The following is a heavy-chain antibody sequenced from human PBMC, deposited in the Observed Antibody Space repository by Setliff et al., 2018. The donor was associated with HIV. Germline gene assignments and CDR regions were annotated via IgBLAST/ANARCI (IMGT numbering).Heavy chain of an antibody. CDR2: INPQSGGT. CDR1: GYTFSGYF. V-gene: IGHV1-2*06. D-gene: IGHD3-22*01. CDR3: ARQKETYYYDSSGYPAYFDY. J-gene: IGHJ4*02. Sequence: ASVKVSCKTSGYTFSGYFIHWMRQAPGQGLEWMGRINPQSGGTNFAQKFQGRVTMTRDPSISTAYMELSRLRSDDTAMYYCARQKETYYYDSSGYPAYFDYWGQGTLVTVSS.